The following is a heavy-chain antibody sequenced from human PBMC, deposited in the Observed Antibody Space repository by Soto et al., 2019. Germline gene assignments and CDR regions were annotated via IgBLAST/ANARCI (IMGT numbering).Heavy chain of an antibody. CDR1: YFTFGDYW. CDR2: IKQDGSDR. D-gene: IGHD3-9*01. CDR3: ARLSYGQFRYFDT. V-gene: IGHV3-7*01. J-gene: IGHJ1*01. Sequence: VGSLRLSCAVPYFTFGDYWMSWIRQAPGQGLEWISNIKQDGSDRNYADSVKGRFSISRDNADNSIHLQMNSLRAEDTAVYYCARLSYGQFRYFDTWGQGTLVTVSS.